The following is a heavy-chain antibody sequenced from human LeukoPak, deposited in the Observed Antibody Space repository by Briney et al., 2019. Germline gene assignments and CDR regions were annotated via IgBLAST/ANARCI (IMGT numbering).Heavy chain of an antibody. CDR1: GASIRSYY. V-gene: IGHV4-59*01. Sequence: SETLSLTCTVSGASIRSYYWNWLRQPPGKGLEWIGYINYSGSTNFNPSLKSRATISMDTSKHHFSLKLSSVTAADTAVYYCARDTRSYDSRGYYFFDFWGQGTLVTVSS. CDR2: INYSGST. J-gene: IGHJ4*02. CDR3: ARDTRSYDSRGYYFFDF. D-gene: IGHD3-22*01.